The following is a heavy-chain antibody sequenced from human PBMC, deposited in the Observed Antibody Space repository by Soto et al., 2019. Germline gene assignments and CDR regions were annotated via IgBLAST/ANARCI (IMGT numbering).Heavy chain of an antibody. CDR3: AKGPDIVVVVVST. V-gene: IGHV3-23*01. D-gene: IGHD2-15*01. CDR1: GFTFTSYA. Sequence: GGSLRLSCAVSGFTFTSYAMTWVRQAPGRGLEWVSSISGSGGSTYYADSVKGRFTISRDNSKNTLYLQMNSLRAEDTAVYYCAKGPDIVVVVVSTWGQGTLVTVSS. J-gene: IGHJ4*02. CDR2: ISGSGGST.